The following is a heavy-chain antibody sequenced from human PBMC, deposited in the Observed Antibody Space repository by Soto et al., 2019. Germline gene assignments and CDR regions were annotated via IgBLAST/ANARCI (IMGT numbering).Heavy chain of an antibody. D-gene: IGHD2-2*01. V-gene: IGHV1-69*12. J-gene: IGHJ4*02. CDR1: GGTFSSYA. CDR2: IIPIFGTA. CDR3: ASALVPAADGELWYGEHFDY. Sequence: VQLVQSGAEVKKPGSSVKVSCKASGGTFSSYAISWVRQAPGQGLEWMGGIIPIFGTANYAQKFQGRVTITADESTSTAYMELSSLRSEDTAVYYCASALVPAADGELWYGEHFDYWGQGTLVTVSS.